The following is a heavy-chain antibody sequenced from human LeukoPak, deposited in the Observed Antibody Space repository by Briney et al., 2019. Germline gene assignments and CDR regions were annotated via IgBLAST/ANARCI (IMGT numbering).Heavy chain of an antibody. D-gene: IGHD6-19*01. CDR2: IYYSGST. CDR1: GGSISSYY. Sequence: SETLSLTCTVPGGSISSYYWSWIRQPPGKGLGWIGYIYYSGSTNYNPSLKSRVTISVDTSKNQFSLKLSSVTAADTAVYYCARFGSSSGAWGQGTLVTVSS. J-gene: IGHJ5*02. CDR3: ARFGSSSGA. V-gene: IGHV4-59*01.